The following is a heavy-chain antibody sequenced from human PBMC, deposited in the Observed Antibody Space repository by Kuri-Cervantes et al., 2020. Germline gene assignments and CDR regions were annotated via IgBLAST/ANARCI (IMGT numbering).Heavy chain of an antibody. D-gene: IGHD4/OR15-4a*01. V-gene: IGHV3-23*01. Sequence: GESLKISCAASGFTFSSYAMSWVRQAPGKGLEWVSAISGSGGSTYYADSVKGRFTISRDNSKNTLYLQITSLRVEDTVVFFCVQDCDADYYFGYWGQGTPVTVSS. CDR1: GFTFSSYA. J-gene: IGHJ4*02. CDR3: VQDCDADYYFGY. CDR2: ISGSGGST.